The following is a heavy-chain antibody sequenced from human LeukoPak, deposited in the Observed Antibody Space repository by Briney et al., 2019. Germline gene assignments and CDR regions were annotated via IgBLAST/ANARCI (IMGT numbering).Heavy chain of an antibody. CDR1: GGSNSSSSYY. D-gene: IGHD2-2*01. V-gene: IGHV4-39*01. CDR2: IYYSGST. Sequence: SETLSLTCAVSGGSNSSSSYYWGWIRQPPGKGLEWIGSIYYSGSTYYNPSLKSRVTISVDTSKNQFSLKLSSVTAADTAVYYCARRGNIVVVPAAVDYWGQGTLVTVSS. J-gene: IGHJ4*02. CDR3: ARRGNIVVVPAAVDY.